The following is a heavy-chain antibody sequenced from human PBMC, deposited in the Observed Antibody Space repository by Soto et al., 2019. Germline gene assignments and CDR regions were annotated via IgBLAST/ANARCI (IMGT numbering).Heavy chain of an antibody. J-gene: IGHJ4*02. Sequence: GGSLRLSCAASGFTFSNAWMSWVRQAPGKGLEWVGRIKSKTDGGTTDYAAPVKGRFTISRDDSKNTLYLQMNSLKTEDTAVYYCTTSAPTYYYDSSGYPTPDYWGQGTLVTVS. V-gene: IGHV3-15*01. CDR2: IKSKTDGGTT. CDR1: GFTFSNAW. CDR3: TTSAPTYYYDSSGYPTPDY. D-gene: IGHD3-22*01.